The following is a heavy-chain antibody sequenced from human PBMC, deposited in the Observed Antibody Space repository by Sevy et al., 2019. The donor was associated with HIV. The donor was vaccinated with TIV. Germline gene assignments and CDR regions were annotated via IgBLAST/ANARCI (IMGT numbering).Heavy chain of an antibody. CDR3: AKDLISVAGFYAFDM. D-gene: IGHD6-19*01. CDR1: GFNFNEYG. J-gene: IGHJ3*02. CDR2: ITWNSDSV. Sequence: GGSLRLSCAASGFNFNEYGMHWVRQAPGKGLEWVSGITWNSDSVVYADSVKGRFTISRDKAKNSLYLQMNSLRPEDTALYYCAKDLISVAGFYAFDMWGQGTMVTVSS. V-gene: IGHV3-9*01.